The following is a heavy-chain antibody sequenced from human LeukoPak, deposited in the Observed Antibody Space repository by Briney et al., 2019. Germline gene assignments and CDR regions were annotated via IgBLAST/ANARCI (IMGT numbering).Heavy chain of an antibody. V-gene: IGHV3-7*04. CDR1: GFTFTNYW. CDR3: ARNRQWLLADY. J-gene: IGHJ4*02. CDR2: TKQDETEK. D-gene: IGHD3-22*01. Sequence: GGSLRLSCAASGFTFTNYWMSWVRQAPGKGLEWVANTKQDETEKHYADSVKGRFTISRDNAQNSLYLQMNGLRAEDTAVYFCARNRQWLLADYWGQGTVVTVSS.